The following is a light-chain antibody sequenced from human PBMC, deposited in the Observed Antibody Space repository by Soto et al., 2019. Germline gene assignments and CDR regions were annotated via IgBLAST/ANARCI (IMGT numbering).Light chain of an antibody. CDR3: QHWNDYSWT. CDR2: KTS. Sequence: DIHMTQSPSTLSASVGDRVTITCRASQSISIWLAWYQQKPGKAPNLLIYKTSSFETGLPSRFSGSGSDTEFTLTISSPQPDDFATYYCQHWNDYSWTFGQGTKVEVK. J-gene: IGKJ1*01. CDR1: QSISIW. V-gene: IGKV1-5*03.